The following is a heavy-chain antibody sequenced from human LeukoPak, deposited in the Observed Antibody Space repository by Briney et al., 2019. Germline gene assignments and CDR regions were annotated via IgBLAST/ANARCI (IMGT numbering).Heavy chain of an antibody. Sequence: VGCLRLSCVPSGFTPSGYLMSWVRPAPGGGLEWMANIKQEVRETYYMDSVKGRMTISRDKDTNSMYLQMNSLRAEDTAVYYCARGTYYYGSGSPETGYWGQGTLVTVSS. V-gene: IGHV3-7*03. CDR3: ARGTYYYGSGSPETGY. D-gene: IGHD3-10*01. CDR1: GFTPSGYL. CDR2: IKQEVRET. J-gene: IGHJ4*02.